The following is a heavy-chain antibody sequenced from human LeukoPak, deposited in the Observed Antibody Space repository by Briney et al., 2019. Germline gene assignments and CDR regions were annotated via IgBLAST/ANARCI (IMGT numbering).Heavy chain of an antibody. J-gene: IGHJ5*02. V-gene: IGHV1-8*01. CDR1: GYTFTSYD. CDR3: ARLPSRGQGLVGGENNGFAP. CDR2: MNPNSGNT. D-gene: IGHD2-15*01. Sequence: APVKVSCKASGYTFTSYDINWVRQATGQGLEWMGWMNPNSGNTGYAQKFQGRVTMTRNTSISTAYMELSSLRSEDTAVYYCARLPSRGQGLVGGENNGFAPGGQGTLVPVPS.